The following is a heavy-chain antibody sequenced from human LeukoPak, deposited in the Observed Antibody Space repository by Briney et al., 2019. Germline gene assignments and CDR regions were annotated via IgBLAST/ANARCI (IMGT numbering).Heavy chain of an antibody. Sequence: SETLSLTCTVSGGSISTSNYYWGWIRQPPGKGLEWIGNIFYSGSTYYSPSLKSRVTISLDTSRNQFSLKLNSVTAADTAVYYCARDRGIAAAGTVWGQGTLVTVSS. CDR3: ARDRGIAAAGTV. V-gene: IGHV4-39*07. J-gene: IGHJ4*02. CDR2: IFYSGST. CDR1: GGSISTSNYY. D-gene: IGHD6-13*01.